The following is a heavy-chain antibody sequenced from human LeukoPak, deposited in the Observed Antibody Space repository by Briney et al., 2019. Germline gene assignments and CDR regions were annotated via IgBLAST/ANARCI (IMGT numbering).Heavy chain of an antibody. V-gene: IGHV1-69*04. D-gene: IGHD3-10*01. CDR3: ARASQDYYGSGSYYRGGDAFDI. Sequence: ASVKVSCKTSGGTFLNYAISWVRQAPGQGLEWMGRIIPILGIANYAQKFQARVTLTADKSTSTAYMELSSLRSADTAVYYCARASQDYYGSGSYYRGGDAFDIWGQGTMVTVSS. J-gene: IGHJ3*02. CDR1: GGTFLNYA. CDR2: IIPILGIA.